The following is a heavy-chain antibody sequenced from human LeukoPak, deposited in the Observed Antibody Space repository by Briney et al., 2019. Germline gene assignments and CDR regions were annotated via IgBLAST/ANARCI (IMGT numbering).Heavy chain of an antibody. CDR3: ARAVTTVTRGGLVFDY. J-gene: IGHJ4*02. CDR2: ISGSSNTI. V-gene: IGHV3-48*02. CDR1: GYIFSSYS. Sequence: GGSLRLLCAASGYIFSSYSMNWVRQSPGKGLEWVSYISGSSNTIYYADSVKGRFTISGDNPKNSLYLQMNSLKDEDTAVYYCARAVTTVTRGGLVFDYWGQGTLVTVSS. D-gene: IGHD4-17*01.